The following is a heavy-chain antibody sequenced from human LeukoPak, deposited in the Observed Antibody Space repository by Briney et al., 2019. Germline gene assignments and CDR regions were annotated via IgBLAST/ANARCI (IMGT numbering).Heavy chain of an antibody. D-gene: IGHD6-13*01. CDR1: GFTFSSYS. V-gene: IGHV3-21*01. CDR2: ISSSSSYI. J-gene: IGHJ4*02. Sequence: GGSLRLACAASGFTFSSYSMNWVRQAPGKGLEWVSSISSSSSYIYYADSVKGRFTISRDNAKNSLYLQMNSLRAEDTAVYYCARGGTAAGDYWGQGTLVTVSS. CDR3: ARGGTAAGDY.